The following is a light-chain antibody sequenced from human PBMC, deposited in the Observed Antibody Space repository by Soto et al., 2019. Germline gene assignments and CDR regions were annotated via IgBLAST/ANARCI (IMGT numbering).Light chain of an antibody. CDR3: QQYDNWTWT. J-gene: IGKJ1*01. Sequence: EIVMTQSPATLSVSPGERATLSCRASQSVSSNLAWYQQKPGQAPRLLIYGASTRATGIPARFSGSGSGTEFTLTINRLQSEDFAVYYCQQYDNWTWTFGQGTKVDTK. CDR1: QSVSSN. CDR2: GAS. V-gene: IGKV3-15*01.